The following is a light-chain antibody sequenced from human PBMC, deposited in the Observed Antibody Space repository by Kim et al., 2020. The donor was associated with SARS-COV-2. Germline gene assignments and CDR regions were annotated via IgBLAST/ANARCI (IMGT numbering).Light chain of an antibody. CDR2: SAS. J-gene: IGKJ4*01. Sequence: ASVGDRFTITCRATQDIGNYLAWYQHRPGKAPRLLIHSASTLHSGIPSRFRGSGSGTEFTLTLSSLQPEDFATYYCHQLSSHPFTFGGGTKVDIK. CDR1: QDIGNY. V-gene: IGKV1-9*01. CDR3: HQLSSHPFT.